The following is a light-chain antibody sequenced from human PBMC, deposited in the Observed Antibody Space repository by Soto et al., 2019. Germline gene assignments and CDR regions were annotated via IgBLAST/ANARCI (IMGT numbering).Light chain of an antibody. V-gene: IGKV1-33*01. CDR2: DAS. Sequence: DIQMTQSPSSLSASVGDRVTITCQASQDITIYLNWYQQRPGKAPKLLIYDASNLETGVPSRFSGSGSGTNFNLTISGLLPEDIATSYGQPYDSLPPFTFGPGTKVDFK. CDR3: QPYDSLPPFT. J-gene: IGKJ3*01. CDR1: QDITIY.